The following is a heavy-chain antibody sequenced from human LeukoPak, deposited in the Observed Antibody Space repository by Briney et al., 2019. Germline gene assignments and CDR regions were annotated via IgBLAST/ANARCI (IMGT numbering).Heavy chain of an antibody. J-gene: IGHJ5*02. Sequence: SETLSLTCTVSGGSISSVGYYWSWVRQHPERGLEWIGYIYHTGSAYYSPSLQSRVSIFLDMSKNEFSLHLTSATDADTAVYYCARLRGEGSNWFDPWGQGTLVTVSS. CDR2: IYHTGSA. D-gene: IGHD2-21*01. CDR3: ARLRGEGSNWFDP. CDR1: GGSISSVGYY. V-gene: IGHV4-31*03.